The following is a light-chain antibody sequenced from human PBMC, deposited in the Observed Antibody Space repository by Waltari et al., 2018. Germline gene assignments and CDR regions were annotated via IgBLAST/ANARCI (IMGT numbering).Light chain of an antibody. CDR1: KLGDKY. J-gene: IGLJ1*01. CDR2: QDT. V-gene: IGLV3-1*01. Sequence: SYELTQPPSVSVSPGQTASITCSGDKLGDKYASWYQQKPGQSPVLVIYQDTKRPSGIPERFSGSNSGTTATLTISGTQAMDEADYYCQAWDSTTYVFGPGTSVTVL. CDR3: QAWDSTTYV.